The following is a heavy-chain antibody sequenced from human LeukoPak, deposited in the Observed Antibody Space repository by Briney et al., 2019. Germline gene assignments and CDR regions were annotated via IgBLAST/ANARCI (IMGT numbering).Heavy chain of an antibody. V-gene: IGHV3-23*01. CDR2: ISGSGGST. D-gene: IGHD3-3*01. CDR3: AKTPNQITIFGVVIISPDY. J-gene: IGHJ4*02. CDR1: GFTFSSYS. Sequence: TGGSLRLSCAASGFTFSSYSMNWVRQAPGKGLEWVSAISGSGGSTYYADSVKGRFTISRDNSKNTLYLQMNSLRAEDTAVYYCAKTPNQITIFGVVIISPDYWGQGTLVTVSS.